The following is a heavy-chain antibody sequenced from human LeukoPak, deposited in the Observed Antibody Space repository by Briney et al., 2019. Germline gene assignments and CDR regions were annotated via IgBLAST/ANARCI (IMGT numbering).Heavy chain of an antibody. CDR3: ARVSLYDSSGRGAFDI. Sequence: ASVKVSCKASGGTFSSYAISWVRQAPGQGREWMGGIIPIFGTANYAQKFQGRVTITADESTSTAYMELSSLRSEDTAVYYCARVSLYDSSGRGAFDIWGRGTMVTVSS. CDR1: GGTFSSYA. D-gene: IGHD3-22*01. V-gene: IGHV1-69*13. J-gene: IGHJ3*02. CDR2: IIPIFGTA.